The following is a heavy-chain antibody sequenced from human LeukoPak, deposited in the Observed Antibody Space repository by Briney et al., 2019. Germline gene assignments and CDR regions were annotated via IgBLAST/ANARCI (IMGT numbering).Heavy chain of an antibody. V-gene: IGHV3-23*01. D-gene: IGHD1-26*01. Sequence: GGSLRLSCAASGFTFSSFAMNWVRQAPGKGLEWVSTISDSGGYTYSADSVKGRFTISRDNSMNTLYLQMNSLRVEDTAVYYCARGSGSHSGNYYAYWGQGTLVTVSS. J-gene: IGHJ4*02. CDR1: GFTFSSFA. CDR3: ARGSGSHSGNYYAY. CDR2: ISDSGGYT.